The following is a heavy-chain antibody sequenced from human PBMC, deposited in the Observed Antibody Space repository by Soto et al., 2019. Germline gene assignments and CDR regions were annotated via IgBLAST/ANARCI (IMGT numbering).Heavy chain of an antibody. J-gene: IGHJ4*02. V-gene: IGHV1-18*01. CDR1: GYTFTSYG. D-gene: IGHD3-22*01. CDR3: ASYTTQRPKTYHSHSSGYYLDY. Sequence: ASVKVSCKASGYTFTSYGISWVRQAPGQGLEGMGWISAYNGNTNYAQKLQGRVTMTTDTCTSTAYMELRSLRSDGTAVYYCASYTTQRPKTYHSHSSGYYLDYWGQGTLVTVSS. CDR2: ISAYNGNT.